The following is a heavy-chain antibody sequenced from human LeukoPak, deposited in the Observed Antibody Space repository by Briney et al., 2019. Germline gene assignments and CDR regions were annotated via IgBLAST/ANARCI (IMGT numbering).Heavy chain of an antibody. V-gene: IGHV4-59*01. CDR3: ARGVYIAAAQYGY. CDR1: GGSISSYY. J-gene: IGHJ4*02. Sequence: SETLSLTCTASGGSISSYYWSWIRQPPGKGLEWIGYIYYSGTTNYNPSLKSRVTISVDTSKNQFSLKLNSVTAADTAVYYCARGVYIAAAQYGYWGQGTLVTVSS. CDR2: IYYSGTT. D-gene: IGHD6-13*01.